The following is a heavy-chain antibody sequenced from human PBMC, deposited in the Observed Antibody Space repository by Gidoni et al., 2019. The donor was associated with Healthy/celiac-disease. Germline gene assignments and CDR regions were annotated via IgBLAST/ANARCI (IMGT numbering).Heavy chain of an antibody. CDR1: GYSFTSYW. J-gene: IGHJ6*03. CDR2: IYPGDSAT. D-gene: IGHD3-10*01. CDR3: ARHAGSVLWFGELFYMDV. V-gene: IGHV5-51*01. Sequence: EVQLVQSGAEVKKPGESLKIACKGAGYSFTSYWNGWVRQMPGKGLEWMGIIYPGDSATRYRPSSQGQVTISADKSISTAYLQWSSLKASDTAMYYCARHAGSVLWFGELFYMDVWGKGTTVTVSS.